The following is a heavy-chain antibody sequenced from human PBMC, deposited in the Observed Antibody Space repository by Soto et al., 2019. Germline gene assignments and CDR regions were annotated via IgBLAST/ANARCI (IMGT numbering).Heavy chain of an antibody. CDR1: EFTFSSYA. Sequence: EVQLLESGGGLAQPGGTLRLSCAASEFTFSSYAMSWVHQAPGKGLEWVSAISGSGYSTHDADSVKGRFTISRDNSKNTLYSEMNSLRAEDTAVYYCTKCPKHNWNDDGAGSHCDSWGQGTLVTVSS. V-gene: IGHV3-23*01. CDR2: ISGSGYST. CDR3: TKCPKHNWNDDGAGSHCDS. D-gene: IGHD1-1*01. J-gene: IGHJ4*02.